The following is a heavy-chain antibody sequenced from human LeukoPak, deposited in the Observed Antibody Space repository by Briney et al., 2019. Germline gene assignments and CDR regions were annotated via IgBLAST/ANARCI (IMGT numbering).Heavy chain of an antibody. D-gene: IGHD5-12*01. CDR3: AKGYSGYDRSQFDY. CDR2: ISGSGGST. V-gene: IGHV3-23*01. CDR1: GFTFSSYA. J-gene: IGHJ4*02. Sequence: GGSLRLSCAASGFTFSSYAMSWVRQAPGKGLEWVSAISGSGGSTYYADSVKGRFTISRDNSKNTLYLQMDSLRAEDTAVYYCAKGYSGYDRSQFDYWGQGTLVTVSS.